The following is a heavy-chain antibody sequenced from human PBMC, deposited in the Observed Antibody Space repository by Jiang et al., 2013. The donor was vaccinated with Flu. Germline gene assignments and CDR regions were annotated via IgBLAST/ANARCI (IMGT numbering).Heavy chain of an antibody. V-gene: IGHV3-9*01. J-gene: IGHJ4*02. CDR3: AKADTTPHTTGYWRELFDY. Sequence: VSGIKWNSGSVGYADSVKGRFTISRDNAKNSLYLQMNSLRPEDTALYYCAKADTTPHTTGYWRELFDYWGQGTLVTVSS. CDR2: IKWNSGSV. D-gene: IGHD4-17*01.